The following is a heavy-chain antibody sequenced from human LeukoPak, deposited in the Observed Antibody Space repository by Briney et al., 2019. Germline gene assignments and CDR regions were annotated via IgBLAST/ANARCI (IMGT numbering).Heavy chain of an antibody. Sequence: GGSLRLSCAASGFTFNGYNMSWVRQAPEKGLEWVSYISSSSIWIYYADSVKGRFTISRDSARSSLFLQMNSLRAEDTAVYYCARDVHWAFDYWGQGTLVTVYS. V-gene: IGHV3-48*01. J-gene: IGHJ4*02. CDR2: ISSSSIWI. D-gene: IGHD7-27*01. CDR3: ARDVHWAFDY. CDR1: GFTFNGYN.